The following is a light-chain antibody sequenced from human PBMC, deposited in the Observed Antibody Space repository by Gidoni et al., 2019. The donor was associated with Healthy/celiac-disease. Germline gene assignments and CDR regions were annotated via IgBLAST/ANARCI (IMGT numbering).Light chain of an antibody. CDR1: QGISSY. V-gene: IGKV1-8*01. Sequence: ILMTQSPSSFSASTGDRVTITCRASQGISSYLAWYQQKPGKAPKLLMYAAATLQSGVPSRFSGSGSGTDFTLTISCLQSEDFATYYCQQYYSYPFTFGGGTKVEIK. J-gene: IGKJ4*01. CDR3: QQYYSYPFT. CDR2: AAA.